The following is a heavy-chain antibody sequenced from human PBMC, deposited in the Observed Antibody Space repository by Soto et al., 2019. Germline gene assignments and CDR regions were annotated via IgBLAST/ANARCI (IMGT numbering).Heavy chain of an antibody. Sequence: QVQLQQWGAGLLKPSETLSLSCAVYGASFSGYYWNWIRQPPGKGLEWIGEINQSGSTNYSPSLRTRVTVSVDPSKEQISLRLNAVTAADTAVYYCARRFSGTGRYFDYWGQGTLVTVSS. D-gene: IGHD1-1*01. CDR2: INQSGST. CDR3: ARRFSGTGRYFDY. V-gene: IGHV4-34*02. CDR1: GASFSGYY. J-gene: IGHJ4*02.